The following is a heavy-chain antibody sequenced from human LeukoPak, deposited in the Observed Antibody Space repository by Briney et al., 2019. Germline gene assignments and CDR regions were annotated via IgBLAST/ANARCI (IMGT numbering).Heavy chain of an antibody. CDR3: AKEGYCSGRNCYAFEGFYFHY. Sequence: PGRPLRLSCAASGFTFSSYGMHWVRQAPGKGLEGVAVLSYDGSNKYYADSVKGRFPIPRDNSKNTLYLQMNSLRAEDTAVYYCAKEGYCSGRNCYAFEGFYFHYWGQGNLVTVPS. CDR2: LSYDGSNK. CDR1: GFTFSSYG. J-gene: IGHJ4*02. D-gene: IGHD2-15*01. V-gene: IGHV3-30*18.